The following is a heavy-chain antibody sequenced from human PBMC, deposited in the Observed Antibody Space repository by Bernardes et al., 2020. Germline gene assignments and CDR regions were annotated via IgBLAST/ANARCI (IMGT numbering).Heavy chain of an antibody. CDR2: ISAKNGDT. CDR1: DHTFSNYG. V-gene: IGHV1-18*01. Sequence: ASVKVSCKASDHTFSNYGVIWVRQAPGQGLEWIGWISAKNGDTSYAQEFEGSVTLITDTSTNTNYMELTGLESDDTAIYYCATGPVDAFDVWGQGTLVTVSS. CDR3: ATGPVDAFDV. J-gene: IGHJ3*01. D-gene: IGHD4-17*01.